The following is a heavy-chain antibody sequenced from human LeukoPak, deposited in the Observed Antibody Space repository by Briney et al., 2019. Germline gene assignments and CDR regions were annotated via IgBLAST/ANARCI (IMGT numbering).Heavy chain of an antibody. CDR1: GGSISSGDYY. J-gene: IGHJ3*02. CDR2: IYYSGST. V-gene: IGHV4-31*03. D-gene: IGHD6-13*01. Sequence: ASQTLSLTCTVSGGSISSGDYYWTWIRQHPGKGLEWIGYIYYSGSTYYNPSLKSRVTISVDTSKNQFSLKLSSVTAADTAVYYCARDSYSSSGDAFDIWGQGTMVTVSS. CDR3: ARDSYSSSGDAFDI.